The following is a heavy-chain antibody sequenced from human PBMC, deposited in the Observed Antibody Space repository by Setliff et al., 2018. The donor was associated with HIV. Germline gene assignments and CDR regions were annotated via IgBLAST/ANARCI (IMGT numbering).Heavy chain of an antibody. CDR2: IYTSGST. V-gene: IGHV4-61*02. D-gene: IGHD2-2*01. CDR1: GGSISSGSYY. Sequence: SETLSLTCTVSGGSISSGSYYWNWIRQPAGKGLEWIGRIYTSGSTNYNPSLKSRVTLSVDTSKNQFSLNLRSVTVADTAVYYCARTTIVAVPAANYYFDFWGQGDLVTVSS. J-gene: IGHJ4*02. CDR3: ARTTIVAVPAANYYFDF.